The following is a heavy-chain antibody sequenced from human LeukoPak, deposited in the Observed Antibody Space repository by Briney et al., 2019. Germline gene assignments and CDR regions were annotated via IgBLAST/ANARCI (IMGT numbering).Heavy chain of an antibody. Sequence: GASVKVSCKASGYTFTGYYMHWVRQAPGQGLEWMGWINPNSGGTNYAQKFQGRVTMTRDTPISTAYMELSRLRSDDTAVYYCARDMYSSSFPPFDYWGQGTLVTVSS. D-gene: IGHD6-6*01. CDR3: ARDMYSSSFPPFDY. J-gene: IGHJ4*02. CDR2: INPNSGGT. CDR1: GYTFTGYY. V-gene: IGHV1-2*02.